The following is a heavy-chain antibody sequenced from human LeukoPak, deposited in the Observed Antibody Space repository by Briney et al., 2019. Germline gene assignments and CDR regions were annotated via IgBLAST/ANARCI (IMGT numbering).Heavy chain of an antibody. CDR1: GFIFSINW. CDR3: ASGVYAMDY. D-gene: IGHD2-8*01. Sequence: GGALRLSCAASGFIFSINWMNWVRQAPGKGLEWVAHIYQDGSEKYYVDSVKGRFTISRDNAKNSLYLQMNSLRAEGTAVYYCASGVYAMDYWGQGTLVTVSS. J-gene: IGHJ4*02. V-gene: IGHV3-7*05. CDR2: IYQDGSEK.